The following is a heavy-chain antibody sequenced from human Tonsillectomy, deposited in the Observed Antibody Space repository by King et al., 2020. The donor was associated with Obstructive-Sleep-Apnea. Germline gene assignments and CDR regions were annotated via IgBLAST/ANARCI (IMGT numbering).Heavy chain of an antibody. CDR3: ARPQRDYSSSYYGAVDY. D-gene: IGHD3-10*01. CDR2: INPNTGAT. J-gene: IGHJ4*02. CDR1: GYTFTGYY. V-gene: IGHV1-2*04. Sequence: QLVQSGAEVKKPGASVKVSCKASGYTFTGYYIHWVRQAPGQGLEWMGWINPNTGATNYAPKFQGWVTMTRDTSVTTAYMELNRLRSDDTAVYYCARPQRDYSSSYYGAVDYWGQGALVTVSS.